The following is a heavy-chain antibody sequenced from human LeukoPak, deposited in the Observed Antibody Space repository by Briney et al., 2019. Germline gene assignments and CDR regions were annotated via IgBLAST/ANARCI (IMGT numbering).Heavy chain of an antibody. Sequence: GGSLRLSCAASGFTFSSYAMHWVRQAPGKGLEYVSAISSNGGSTYYANSVKGRLTISRDNSKNTLYLQMGSLRAEDMAVYYCASLGVTTDYWGQGTLVTVSS. V-gene: IGHV3-64*01. CDR2: ISSNGGST. J-gene: IGHJ4*02. CDR1: GFTFSSYA. CDR3: ASLGVTTDY. D-gene: IGHD4-17*01.